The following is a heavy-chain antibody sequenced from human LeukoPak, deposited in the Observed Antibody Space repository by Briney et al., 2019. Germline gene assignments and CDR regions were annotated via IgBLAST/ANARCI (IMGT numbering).Heavy chain of an antibody. CDR2: INYDGRNK. V-gene: IGHV3-33*01. Sequence: AKSLTLTCAAYGFTFSSYFMHWVRQAPGKGLEWVGVINYDGRNKYHADSVKRRFTISRYNSKNTLYLQMNGLRAEDTAVFYCARGIYNSGWFYFDYWGQGTLVTVSS. CDR3: ARGIYNSGWFYFDY. D-gene: IGHD6-19*01. J-gene: IGHJ4*02. CDR1: GFTFSSYF.